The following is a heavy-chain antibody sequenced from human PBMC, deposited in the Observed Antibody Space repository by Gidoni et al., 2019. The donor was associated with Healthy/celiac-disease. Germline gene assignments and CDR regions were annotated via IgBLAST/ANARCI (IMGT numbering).Heavy chain of an antibody. V-gene: IGHV4-59*11. Sequence: QVQLQESGPGLVKPSETLSLTCTVSGGSISSHYWSWIRQPPGKGLEWIGYIYYSGSTNYNPSLKSRVTISVDTSKNQFSLKLSSVTAADTAVYYCAREGGYYDFWSGYEINWFDPWGQGTLVTVSS. CDR3: AREGGYYDFWSGYEINWFDP. CDR1: GGSISSHY. J-gene: IGHJ5*02. CDR2: IYYSGST. D-gene: IGHD3-3*01.